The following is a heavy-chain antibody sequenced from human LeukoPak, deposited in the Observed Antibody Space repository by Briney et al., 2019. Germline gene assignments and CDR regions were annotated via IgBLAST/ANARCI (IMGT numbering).Heavy chain of an antibody. V-gene: IGHV1-18*01. Sequence: ASAKVFCKASGYTFTSYGISWVRQAPGQGREWMGWISAYNGNTNYAQKLQGRVTMTTDTSTSTAYMELRSLRSDDTAVYYCARDPLLYSNYASPDAFDIWGQGTMVTVSS. CDR1: GYTFTSYG. CDR3: ARDPLLYSNYASPDAFDI. J-gene: IGHJ3*02. D-gene: IGHD4-11*01. CDR2: ISAYNGNT.